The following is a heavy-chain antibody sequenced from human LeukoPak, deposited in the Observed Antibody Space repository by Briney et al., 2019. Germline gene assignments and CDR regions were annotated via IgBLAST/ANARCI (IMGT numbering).Heavy chain of an antibody. Sequence: KPSETLSLTCPVPGGSISTYYWSWIRQPPGKGLEWIGYIYYSGSTNYNPSLKSRVTISVDTSKNQFSLKLSSVTAADTAVYYCARQEGLQFDYWGQGTLVTVSS. D-gene: IGHD5-24*01. CDR1: GGSISTYY. J-gene: IGHJ4*02. V-gene: IGHV4-59*08. CDR2: IYYSGST. CDR3: ARQEGLQFDY.